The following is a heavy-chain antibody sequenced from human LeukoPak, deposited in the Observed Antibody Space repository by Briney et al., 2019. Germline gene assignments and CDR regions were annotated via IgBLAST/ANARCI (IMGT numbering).Heavy chain of an antibody. D-gene: IGHD4-11*01. Sequence: SETLSLTCAVYGGSFSGYYWSWIRQPPGKGLEWIGEINHRGSTNYNPSLKSRVTVSVDTSKNQFSLKLISGTAADTAVYYCARHGDDYSVDYWAREPWSPSPQ. CDR2: INHRGST. J-gene: IGHJ4*02. CDR1: GGSFSGYY. CDR3: ARHGDDYSVDY. V-gene: IGHV4-34*01.